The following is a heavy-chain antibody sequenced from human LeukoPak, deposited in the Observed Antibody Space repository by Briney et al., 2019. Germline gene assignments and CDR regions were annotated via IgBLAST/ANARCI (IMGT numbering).Heavy chain of an antibody. Sequence: SQTLSLTCTVSGGSISSGGYYWSWICQHPGKGLEWIGYIYYSGSTYYNLSLKSRVTISVDTSKNQFSLRLSSVTAADTAVYYCARVPCSSTSCYTLDYWGQGTLVTVSS. D-gene: IGHD2-2*02. CDR2: IYYSGST. J-gene: IGHJ4*02. CDR3: ARVPCSSTSCYTLDY. CDR1: GGSISSGGYY. V-gene: IGHV4-31*03.